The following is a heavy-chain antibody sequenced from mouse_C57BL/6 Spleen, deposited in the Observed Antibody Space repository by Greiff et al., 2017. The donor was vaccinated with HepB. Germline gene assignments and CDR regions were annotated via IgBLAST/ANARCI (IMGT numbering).Heavy chain of an antibody. J-gene: IGHJ2*01. CDR2: IYPGDGDT. CDR1: GYAFSSSW. Sequence: VQLQQSGPELVKPGASVKISCKASGYAFSSSWMNWVKQRPGKGLEWIGRIYPGDGDTNYNGKFKGKATLTADKSSSTAYMQLSSLTSADSAVYFCARTAYGSSFDYWGQGTTLTVSS. D-gene: IGHD1-1*01. CDR3: ARTAYGSSFDY. V-gene: IGHV1-82*01.